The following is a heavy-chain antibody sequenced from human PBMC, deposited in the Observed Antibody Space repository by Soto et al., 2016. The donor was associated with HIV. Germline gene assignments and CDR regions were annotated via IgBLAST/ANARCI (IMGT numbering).Heavy chain of an antibody. CDR1: GGSISSYY. V-gene: IGHV4-59*01. CDR3: ARVGIFDDAFDI. Sequence: QVQLQESGPGLVKPSETLSLTCTVSGGSISSYYWSWIRQPPGKGLEWIGYIYYSGSTNYNPSLKSRVTISVDTSKNQFSLKLSSVTAADTAVYYCARVGIFDDAFDIWGQGTMVTVSS. CDR2: IYYSGST. J-gene: IGHJ3*02. D-gene: IGHD3-3*01.